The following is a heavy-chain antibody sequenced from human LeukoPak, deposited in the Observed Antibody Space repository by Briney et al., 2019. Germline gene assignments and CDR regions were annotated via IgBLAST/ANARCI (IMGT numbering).Heavy chain of an antibody. CDR3: AREGMALVNFDY. V-gene: IGHV3-7*01. J-gene: IGHJ4*02. D-gene: IGHD4-23*01. CDR2: IKPDGSEK. CDR1: GFTFKNAW. Sequence: GGSLRLSCEASGFTFKNAWMIWVRQAPGKGLEWVANIKPDGSEKDYVDSVKGRFTISRDNAKNSLYLQMNSLRAEDTAVYYCAREGMALVNFDYWGQGTLVTVSS.